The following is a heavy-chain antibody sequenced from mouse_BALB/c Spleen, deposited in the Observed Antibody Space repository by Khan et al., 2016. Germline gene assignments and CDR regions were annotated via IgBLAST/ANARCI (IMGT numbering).Heavy chain of an antibody. J-gene: IGHJ4*01. CDR1: GFTFSSFG. D-gene: IGHD2-13*01. CDR2: ISSGSSTI. CDR3: ERRGVTGDYCGRDY. V-gene: IGHV5-17*02. Sequence: EVELVESGGGLVQPGGSRKLSCAASGFTFSSFGMHWVRQAPEKGLEWVAYISSGSSTIYYADTVKGRFTISRDNPKNTLFLPMTSLRSEDTAMHYSERRGVTGDYCGRDYWGQGTSGTVSS.